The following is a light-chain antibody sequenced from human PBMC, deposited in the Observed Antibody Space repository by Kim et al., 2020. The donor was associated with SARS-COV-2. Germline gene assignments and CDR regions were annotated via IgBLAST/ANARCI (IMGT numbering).Light chain of an antibody. CDR1: RLRTYC. CDR3: HSRDSSGNHLV. Sequence: ALGQTVRITCQGDRLRTYCASWYQQKPGQAPVLVIYGKNNRPSGIPDRFSGSSSGNTASLTITGTQAEDEADYYCHSRDSSGNHLVFGGGTQLTVL. V-gene: IGLV3-19*01. J-gene: IGLJ3*02. CDR2: GKN.